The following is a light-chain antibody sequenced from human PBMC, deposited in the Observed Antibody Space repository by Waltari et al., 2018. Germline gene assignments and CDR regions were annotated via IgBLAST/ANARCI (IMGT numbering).Light chain of an antibody. CDR2: DVT. V-gene: IGLV2-11*01. CDR1: SSDVGGYNY. Sequence: QSALTQPRSVSGSPGQSVTISCPGTSSDVGGYNYVSWYQQHPGKAPKLMIYDVTKRPSEVPDRFSGSKSGNTASLTISGLQAEDEADYYCCSYAGSSTVLFGGGTKLTVL. J-gene: IGLJ2*01. CDR3: CSYAGSSTVL.